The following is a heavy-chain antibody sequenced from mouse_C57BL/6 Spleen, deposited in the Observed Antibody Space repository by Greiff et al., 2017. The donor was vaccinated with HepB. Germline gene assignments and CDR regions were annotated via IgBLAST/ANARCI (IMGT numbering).Heavy chain of an antibody. Sequence: VKLQQPGAELVRPGSSVKLSCKASGYTFTSYWMHWVKQRPIQGLEWIGNIDPSDSETHYNQKFKDKATLTVDNSSSTAYMQLSSLTSEDSAVYYCARLGEIYYGNQFAYWGQGTLVTVSA. CDR2: IDPSDSET. D-gene: IGHD2-1*01. CDR1: GYTFTSYW. J-gene: IGHJ3*01. V-gene: IGHV1-52*01. CDR3: ARLGEIYYGNQFAY.